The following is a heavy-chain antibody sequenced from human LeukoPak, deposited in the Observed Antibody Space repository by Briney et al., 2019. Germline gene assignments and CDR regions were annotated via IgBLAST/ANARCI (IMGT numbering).Heavy chain of an antibody. J-gene: IGHJ4*02. V-gene: IGHV1-18*01. Sequence: ASVKVSCKASGYTFTSYGISWVRQAPGQGLEWMGWISACNGNTNYAQKLQGRVTMTTDTSTSTAYMELRSLRSDDTAVYYCARDLEQLPTRDYWGQGTLVTVSS. CDR3: ARDLEQLPTRDY. D-gene: IGHD6-13*01. CDR1: GYTFTSYG. CDR2: ISACNGNT.